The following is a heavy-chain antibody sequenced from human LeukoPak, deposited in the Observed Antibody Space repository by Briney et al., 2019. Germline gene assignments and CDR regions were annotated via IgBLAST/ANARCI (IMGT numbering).Heavy chain of an antibody. CDR1: GGSIISSYY. CDR3: ARHVDGVGNDY. CDR2: IYYSGST. Sequence: SETLSLTCTVSGGSIISSYYWGWIRQPPGKGLEWIGNIYYSGSTYHNPSLKSRVTISVDTSKNQFSLKVTSLTAADSAIYYCARHVDGVGNDYWGQGTLVTVSS. V-gene: IGHV4-39*01. J-gene: IGHJ4*02. D-gene: IGHD3-10*01.